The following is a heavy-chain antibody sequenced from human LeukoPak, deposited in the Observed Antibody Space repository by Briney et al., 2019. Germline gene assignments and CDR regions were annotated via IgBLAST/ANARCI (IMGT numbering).Heavy chain of an antibody. CDR1: GFTFSSYA. CDR2: ISGGGGST. D-gene: IGHD1-26*01. V-gene: IGHV3-23*01. Sequence: GGSLRLSCAASGFTFSSYAMSWVRQAPGKGLEWVSLISGGGGSTYYADSVKGRFTISRDNSKNTLFLQMNSLGAEDTAVYYCAKGTYSGSRPALDYWGQGTLVTVSS. J-gene: IGHJ4*02. CDR3: AKGTYSGSRPALDY.